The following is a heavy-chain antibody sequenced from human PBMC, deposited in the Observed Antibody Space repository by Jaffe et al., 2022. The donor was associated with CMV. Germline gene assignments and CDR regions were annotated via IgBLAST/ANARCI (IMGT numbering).Heavy chain of an antibody. CDR1: GFSLSTSGVG. CDR3: AHVRHLLMVYALAWGNWFDP. CDR2: IYWDDDK. V-gene: IGHV2-5*02. J-gene: IGHJ5*02. D-gene: IGHD2-8*01. Sequence: QITLKESGPTLVKPTQTLTLTCTFSGFSLSTSGVGVGWIRQPPGKALEWLALIYWDDDKRYSPSLKSRLTITKDTSKNQVVLTMTNMDPVDTATYYCAHVRHLLMVYALAWGNWFDPWGQGTLVTVSS.